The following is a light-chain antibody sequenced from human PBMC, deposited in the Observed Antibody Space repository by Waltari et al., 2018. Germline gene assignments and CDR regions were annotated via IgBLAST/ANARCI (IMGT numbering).Light chain of an antibody. CDR2: AES. CDR1: QGISSD. V-gene: IGKV1-39*01. J-gene: IGKJ3*01. CDR3: QQSYTTPLA. Sequence: DIQMTQSPSSLSASVGDRVTITGRAIQGISSDLNWFQQKPGKAPKLLIYAESSLQSRDPSRFSGSESGTDFTLATRSLQPEYFATYYCQQSYTTPLAFGPGTKVDIK.